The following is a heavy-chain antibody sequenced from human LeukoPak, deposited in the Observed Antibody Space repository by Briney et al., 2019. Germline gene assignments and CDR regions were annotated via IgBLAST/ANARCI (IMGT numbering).Heavy chain of an antibody. CDR1: GFTFSRYW. Sequence: RTGGSLRLSCAASGFTFSRYWMHWVRQAPGKGLAWVSHINGDGSSTSYVDSVKGRFTISRDNAKNTFYLQMNSLRAEDTAMYYCARGLVERAIQKVQNFDSWGQGTLVTVSS. V-gene: IGHV3-74*01. CDR3: ARGLVERAIQKVQNFDS. D-gene: IGHD5-24*01. CDR2: INGDGSST. J-gene: IGHJ4*02.